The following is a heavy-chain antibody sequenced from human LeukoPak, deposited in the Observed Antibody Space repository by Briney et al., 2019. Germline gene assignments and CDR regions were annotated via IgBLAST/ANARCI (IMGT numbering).Heavy chain of an antibody. CDR3: ATAIESTRGVGAFDI. J-gene: IGHJ3*02. D-gene: IGHD2-8*01. Sequence: GASVKVSCKVSGYTPTELSVHWVRQAPGKGLEWMGGFDPEDGETIYAQKFQGRVTMTEDTSTDTAYMELSSLRSEDAAVYYCATAIESTRGVGAFDIWGQGTMVTVSS. CDR2: FDPEDGET. CDR1: GYTPTELS. V-gene: IGHV1-24*01.